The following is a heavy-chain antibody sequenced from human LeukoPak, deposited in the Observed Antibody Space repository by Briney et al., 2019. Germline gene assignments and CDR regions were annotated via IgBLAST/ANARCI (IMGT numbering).Heavy chain of an antibody. J-gene: IGHJ5*02. CDR3: AKDLDVLLWFGELS. CDR2: ISGSGGST. V-gene: IGHV3-23*01. CDR1: GFTFNNYA. D-gene: IGHD3-10*01. Sequence: GGSLRLSCAASGFTFNNYAMSWVRQAPGKGLEWVSAISGSGGSTYYADSVKGRFTISRDNSKNTLYLQMNSLRAEDTAVYYCAKDLDVLLWFGELSWGQGTLVTVSS.